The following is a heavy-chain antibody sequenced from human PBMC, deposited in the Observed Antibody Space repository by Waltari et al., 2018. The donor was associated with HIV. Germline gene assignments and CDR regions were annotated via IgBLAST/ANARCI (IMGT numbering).Heavy chain of an antibody. CDR3: ARIGTFPHNYAIDF. V-gene: IGHV3-7*01. J-gene: IGHJ6*02. CDR2: IKDDGSEK. D-gene: IGHD1-26*01. CDR1: GVTFSNYW. Sequence: EVQLMESGGGLVPSGGSLRLSCAAPGVTFSNYWMSWVSQTPGKGLEWVAYIKDDGSEKYYMGSVKGRFTISRDNAKNSMFLQMNSLRAEDTAVYYCARIGTFPHNYAIDFWGQGTTVTVSS.